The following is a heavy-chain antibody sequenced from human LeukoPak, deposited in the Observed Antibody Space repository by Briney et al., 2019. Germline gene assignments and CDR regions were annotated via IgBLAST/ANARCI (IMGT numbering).Heavy chain of an antibody. D-gene: IGHD3-9*01. Sequence: GASVKVSCKVSGYTLTELSMHWVRQAPGKGLEWMGGFDPEDGETIYAQKFQGRVTMTEDTSTDTAYMELSSLRYEDTAVYYRATPTRSHYYDILTGYSYFQHWGQGTLVTVSS. CDR3: ATPTRSHYYDILTGYSYFQH. CDR2: FDPEDGET. CDR1: GYTLTELS. J-gene: IGHJ1*01. V-gene: IGHV1-24*01.